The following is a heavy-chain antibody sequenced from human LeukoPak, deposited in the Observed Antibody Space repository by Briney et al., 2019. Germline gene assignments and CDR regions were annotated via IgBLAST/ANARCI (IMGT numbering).Heavy chain of an antibody. D-gene: IGHD3-22*01. J-gene: IGHJ4*02. CDR2: ISSSGSTI. CDR3: ARESYYDSSGYYGHGDY. V-gene: IGHV3-11*01. Sequence: GGSLTLSCAASGFTLSDYYMSWIRQAPGKGLEWVSYISSSGSTIYYADSVKGRFTISRDNAKNSLYLQMNSLRAEDTAVYYCARESYYDSSGYYGHGDYWGQGTLVTVSS. CDR1: GFTLSDYY.